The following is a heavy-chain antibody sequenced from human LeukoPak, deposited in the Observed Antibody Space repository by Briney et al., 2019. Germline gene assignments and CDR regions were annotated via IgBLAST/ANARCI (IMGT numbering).Heavy chain of an antibody. J-gene: IGHJ4*02. D-gene: IGHD6-19*01. CDR3: ARGFRGWYAEGFDY. Sequence: GGSLRLSCVASGFTFSSYWMSWVRQAPGKGLEWVANIKQDGSEKYYVDSVKGRFTISRDNAKNSLYLQMNSLRAEDTAVYCARGFRGWYAEGFDYWGQGTLVTVSS. V-gene: IGHV3-7*01. CDR1: GFTFSSYW. CDR2: IKQDGSEK.